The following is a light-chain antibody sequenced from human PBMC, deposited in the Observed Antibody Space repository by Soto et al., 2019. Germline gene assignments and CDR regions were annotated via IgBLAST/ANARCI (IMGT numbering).Light chain of an antibody. J-gene: IGKJ1*01. CDR1: QSVSSSY. CDR2: GAS. Sequence: EIVLTQAAGTLSLSPGERATLSCRASQSVSSSYLAWYQQKPGQAPRLLIYGASSRATGIPDRFSGSGSGTDFTLIISRLEPEDFAVYYCQQYGSSPRTFGQGTKV. V-gene: IGKV3-20*01. CDR3: QQYGSSPRT.